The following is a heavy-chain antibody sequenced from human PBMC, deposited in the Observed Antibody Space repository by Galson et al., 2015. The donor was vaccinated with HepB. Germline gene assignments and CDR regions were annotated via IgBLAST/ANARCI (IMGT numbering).Heavy chain of an antibody. V-gene: IGHV6-1*01. J-gene: IGHJ5*02. CDR1: GDSVSSNSAA. CDR3: ATGPKAFHWFDP. Sequence: CAISGDSVSSNSAAWHWIRQSPSRGLEWLGRTYYKSKWYNDYAVSVESRITINADTSKNQFSLQLKSVTPEDTAVYYCATGPKAFHWFDPWGQGTLVTVSS. CDR2: TYYKSKWYN.